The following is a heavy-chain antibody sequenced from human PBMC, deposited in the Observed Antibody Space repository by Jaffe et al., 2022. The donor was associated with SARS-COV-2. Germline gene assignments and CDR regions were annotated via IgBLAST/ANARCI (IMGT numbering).Heavy chain of an antibody. CDR1: GFTFSSYG. D-gene: IGHD6-13*01. CDR3: AKDCAGSSWNWGTYYGMDV. CDR2: ISYDGSNK. V-gene: IGHV3-30*18. Sequence: QVQLVESGGGVVQPGRSLRLSCAASGFTFSSYGMHWVRQAPGKGLEWVAVISYDGSNKYYADSVKGRFTISRDNSKNTLYLQMNSLRAEDTAVYYCAKDCAGSSWNWGTYYGMDVWGQGTTVTVSS. J-gene: IGHJ6*02.